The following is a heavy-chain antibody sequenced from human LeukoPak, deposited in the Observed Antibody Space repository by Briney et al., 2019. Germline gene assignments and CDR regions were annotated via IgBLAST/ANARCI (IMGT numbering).Heavy chain of an antibody. CDR3: AKGKEATYYFDY. CDR1: GFTFSIYA. CDR2: IGGSGATT. Sequence: GGSLRLSCAASGFTFSIYAMRWVRQAPGKGLEWVSAIGGSGATTYYADSVKGRFTISRDNSKNTLYLQMNSLTAEDTALYYCAKGKEATYYFDYWGQGTLVTVSS. V-gene: IGHV3-23*01. J-gene: IGHJ4*02.